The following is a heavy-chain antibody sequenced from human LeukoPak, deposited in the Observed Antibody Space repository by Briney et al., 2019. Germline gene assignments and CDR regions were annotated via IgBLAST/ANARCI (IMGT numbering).Heavy chain of an antibody. Sequence: GGSLRLSCAASGFTFSSYWMSWVRQAPGKGLEWVANIKQDGSEKYYVDSVKGRFTISRDNAKNSLSLQMNSLRGEDTAVYYRARGGVMIVTPLYYYYGLDLWGQGTTVTVYS. CDR1: GFTFSSYW. J-gene: IGHJ6*02. D-gene: IGHD3-22*01. V-gene: IGHV3-7*01. CDR2: IKQDGSEK. CDR3: ARGGVMIVTPLYYYYGLDL.